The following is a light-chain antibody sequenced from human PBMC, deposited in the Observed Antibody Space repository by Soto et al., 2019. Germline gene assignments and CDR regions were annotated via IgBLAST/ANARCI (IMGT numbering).Light chain of an antibody. J-gene: IGKJ1*01. V-gene: IGKV1-39*01. CDR3: QQSYSTPRT. CDR1: QSISSY. CDR2: AAS. Sequence: DIKMNQSPSSLSAYVGDRVTITCRASQSISSYLNWYQQKPGKAPKLLIYAASSLQSGVPSRFSGSGSGTDFTLTISSLQPEDVATYYCQQSYSTPRTFGQGTKVDIK.